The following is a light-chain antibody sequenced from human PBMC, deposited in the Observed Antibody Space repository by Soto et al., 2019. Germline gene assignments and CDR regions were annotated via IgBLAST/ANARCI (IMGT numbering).Light chain of an antibody. CDR3: CSYAGSYTWV. CDR1: SSDVGGYNY. Sequence: QSALTQPRSVSGSPGQSVTLSCTGTSSDVGGYNYVSWYQQHPGKAPKLMIDDVNKRSSGVPDRFSGSRSGNTASLTISGLQAEDEADYYCCSYAGSYTWVFGGGTKLTVL. V-gene: IGLV2-11*01. J-gene: IGLJ3*02. CDR2: DVN.